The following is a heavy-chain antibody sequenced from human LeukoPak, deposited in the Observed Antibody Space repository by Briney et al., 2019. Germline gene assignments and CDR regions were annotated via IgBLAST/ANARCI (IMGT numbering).Heavy chain of an antibody. CDR2: INWNGGST. Sequence: PGGSLRLSCAASGFTFDDYGMSWVRQAPGKGLEWVSGINWNGGSTGYADSVKGRFTISRDNAKNSLYLQMNSLRAEDTALYHCARDLYDSSGYRYDYWGQGTLVTVSS. D-gene: IGHD3-22*01. CDR1: GFTFDDYG. J-gene: IGHJ4*02. CDR3: ARDLYDSSGYRYDY. V-gene: IGHV3-20*01.